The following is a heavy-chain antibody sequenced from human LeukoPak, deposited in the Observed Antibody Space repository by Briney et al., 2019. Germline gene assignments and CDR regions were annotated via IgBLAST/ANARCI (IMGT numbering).Heavy chain of an antibody. J-gene: IGHJ6*04. V-gene: IGHV4-39*07. CDR3: ARGNYDFWSGYRSLDV. Sequence: SETLSLTCTVSGGSISSSSYYWGWIRQPPGKGLEWIGSIYYSGNTYYNPSLKSRVTISVDTSKNQFSLNLSSVTAADTAVYYCARGNYDFWSGYRSLDVWGKGTTVTVSS. CDR2: IYYSGNT. D-gene: IGHD3-3*01. CDR1: GGSISSSSYY.